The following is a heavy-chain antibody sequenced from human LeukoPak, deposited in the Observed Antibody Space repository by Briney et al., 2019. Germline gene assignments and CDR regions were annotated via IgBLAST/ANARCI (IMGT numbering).Heavy chain of an antibody. CDR3: KAWGGGGH. J-gene: IGHJ4*02. CDR1: GYSFTTYG. CDR2: ISPYNGNT. Sequence: GASVKVSCTASGYSFTTYGITWIRQPPGQGLEWMGWISPYNGNTNYGLKFQARLTLTTDTATSTAYMELRSLQSDDSAVYYRKAWGGGGHWGQGTLVSVSS. D-gene: IGHD3-16*01. V-gene: IGHV1-18*01.